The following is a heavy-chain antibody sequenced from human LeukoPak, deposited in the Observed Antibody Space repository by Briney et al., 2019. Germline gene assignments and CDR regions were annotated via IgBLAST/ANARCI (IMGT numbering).Heavy chain of an antibody. CDR2: ISSSSSTI. CDR1: GFTFSSYI. D-gene: IGHD2-2*01. J-gene: IGHJ4*02. CDR3: ASTRRYCTSTSCSNDFHY. V-gene: IGHV3-48*04. Sequence: GGSLRLSCSASGFTFSSYIMNWVRQAPGKGLEWVSYISSSSSTIYYADSVKGRFTLSRDNAKNSLYLQMNSLRAEDTAVYYCASTRRYCTSTSCSNDFHYWRRGTLVTVSS.